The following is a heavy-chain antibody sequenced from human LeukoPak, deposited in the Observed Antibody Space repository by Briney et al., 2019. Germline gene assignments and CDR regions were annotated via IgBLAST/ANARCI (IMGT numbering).Heavy chain of an antibody. J-gene: IGHJ4*02. D-gene: IGHD2-2*01. CDR2: ISSSGGST. Sequence: GGSLRLSCSASGFTFRSYAMHWVRQAPGQGLEYVSAISSSGGSTYYADSVKGRFTISRDNSKNTLYLQMSSLRAEDTAVYYCVKRSYCSSTSCSFDYWGQGTLVTVSS. CDR3: VKRSYCSSTSCSFDY. V-gene: IGHV3-64D*06. CDR1: GFTFRSYA.